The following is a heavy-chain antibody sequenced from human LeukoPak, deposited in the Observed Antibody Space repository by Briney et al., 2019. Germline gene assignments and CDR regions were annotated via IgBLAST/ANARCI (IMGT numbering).Heavy chain of an antibody. CDR1: GGSISSSNW. CDR3: ARSKSSSSGFNWFDP. V-gene: IGHV4-4*07. Sequence: PSETLSLTCAVSGGSISSSNWWSWIRQPAGKGLEWIGRIYTSGSTNYNPSLKSRVTMSVDTSKNQFSLKLSSVTAADTAVYYCARSKSSSSGFNWFDPWGQGTLVTVSS. D-gene: IGHD6-6*01. CDR2: IYTSGST. J-gene: IGHJ5*02.